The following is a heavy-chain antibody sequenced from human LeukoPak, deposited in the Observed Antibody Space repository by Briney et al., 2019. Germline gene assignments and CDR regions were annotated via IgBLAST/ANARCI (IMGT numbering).Heavy chain of an antibody. Sequence: GASVKVSYKASGYTFTSYGISWVRQAPGQGLEWMGWISAYNGNTNYAQKLQGRLTMTTDTSTSTAYVELRSLRSDDTAVYYCGRDLSYKWLRLGGVWGQGTLVTVSS. CDR3: GRDLSYKWLRLGGV. D-gene: IGHD5-12*01. CDR1: GYTFTSYG. V-gene: IGHV1-18*01. CDR2: ISAYNGNT. J-gene: IGHJ4*02.